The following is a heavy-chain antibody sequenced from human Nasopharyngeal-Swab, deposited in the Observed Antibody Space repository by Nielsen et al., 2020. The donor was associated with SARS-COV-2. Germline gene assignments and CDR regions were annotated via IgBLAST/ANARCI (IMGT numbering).Heavy chain of an antibody. D-gene: IGHD4/OR15-4a*01. V-gene: IGHV5-51*01. CDR3: ARLYGGYVDY. CDR2: IYPGDSTT. Sequence: GESLKISCQGSGYSFSTYWIGWVRQMPGKGLEWMGIIYPGDSTTKYRPSFQGQDTISADKSISTAYLQWSSLKASDTAMYFCARLYGGYVDYWGQGTLVTVSS. J-gene: IGHJ4*02. CDR1: GYSFSTYW.